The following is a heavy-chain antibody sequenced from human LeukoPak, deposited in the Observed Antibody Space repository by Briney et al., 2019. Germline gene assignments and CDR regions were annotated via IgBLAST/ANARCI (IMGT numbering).Heavy chain of an antibody. V-gene: IGHV3-11*04. CDR2: ISNDSVDK. CDR1: GFMFSDYY. CDR3: ARGDYGDYAPGAFDI. D-gene: IGHD4-17*01. J-gene: IGHJ3*02. Sequence: GGSLRLSCVGSGFMFSDYYMSWIRQAPGKGLEWVSYISNDSVDKYYVDSVRGRFTISRDNAKKSMYLQMSGLRAEDTAVYYCARGDYGDYAPGAFDIWGQGTMVTVSS.